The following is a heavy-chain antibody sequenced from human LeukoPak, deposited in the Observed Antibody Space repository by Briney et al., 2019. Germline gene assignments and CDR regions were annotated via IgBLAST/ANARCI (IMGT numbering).Heavy chain of an antibody. V-gene: IGHV4-30-2*01. CDR2: IYHSGST. J-gene: IGHJ3*02. CDR1: SGSISSGGYS. D-gene: IGHD3-22*01. Sequence: SETLSLTCAVSSGSISSGGYSWSWIRQPPGKGLEWIGYIYHSGSTYYNPSLKSRVTISVDRSKNQFSLKLSSVTAADTAVYYCARGNYDSSGYRQADAFDIWGQGTMVTVSS. CDR3: ARGNYDSSGYRQADAFDI.